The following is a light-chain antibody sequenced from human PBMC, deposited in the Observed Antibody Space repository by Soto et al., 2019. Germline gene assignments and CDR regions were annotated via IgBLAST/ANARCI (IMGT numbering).Light chain of an antibody. J-gene: IGKJ2*01. Sequence: EIVLTQSPGTLSLSPGERATLSCRASQSVSSNYLAWYQQRPGQAPRLLIYGASDRATGIPDRFSGSGSGTDFTRTISRLEPEDCAVYYCQQYGTSPRTFGQGTKLEIK. V-gene: IGKV3-20*01. CDR2: GAS. CDR3: QQYGTSPRT. CDR1: QSVSSNY.